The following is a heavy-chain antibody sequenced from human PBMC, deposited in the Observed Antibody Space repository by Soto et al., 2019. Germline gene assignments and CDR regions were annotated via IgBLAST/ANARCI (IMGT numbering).Heavy chain of an antibody. J-gene: IGHJ4*02. V-gene: IGHV4-31*03. CDR3: ARAIVVVPAATPYYFDY. CDR2: IYYSGST. Sequence: SETLSLTCTVSGGSISSGGYYWSWIRQHPGKGLEWIGYIYYSGSTYYNPSLKSRVTISVDTSKNQFSLKLSSVTAADTAVYYGARAIVVVPAATPYYFDYWGQGTLVTVSS. CDR1: GGSISSGGYY. D-gene: IGHD2-2*01.